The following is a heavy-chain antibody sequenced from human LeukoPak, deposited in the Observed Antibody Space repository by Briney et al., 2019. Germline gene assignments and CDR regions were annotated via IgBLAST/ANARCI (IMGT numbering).Heavy chain of an antibody. V-gene: IGHV4-59*08. D-gene: IGHD2-8*02. CDR2: ISDIGSI. CDR3: AGHHPRNTVDF. Sequence: SETLSLTCTVSGGSITGYYWSWIRQPPGKGLEWIAYISDIGSINYNPSLKSRVTISLDTSKNQFSLKLSSVTAADTAVYYCAGHHPRNTVDFWGQGTLVTASS. J-gene: IGHJ4*02. CDR1: GGSITGYY.